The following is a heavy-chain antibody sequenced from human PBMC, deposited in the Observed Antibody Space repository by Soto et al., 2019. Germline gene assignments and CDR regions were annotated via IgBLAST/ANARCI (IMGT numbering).Heavy chain of an antibody. CDR2: IYHSGST. J-gene: IGHJ4*02. CDR1: GGSISSGGYS. V-gene: IGHV4-30-2*01. D-gene: IGHD3-3*01. CDR3: ARYYDFWSGYYTSYFDY. Sequence: LALTCAVSGGSISSGGYSWSWIRQPPGKGLEWIGYIYHSGSTYYNPSLKSRVTISVDRSKNQFSLKLSSVTAADTAVYYCARYYDFWSGYYTSYFDYWGQGTLVTVSS.